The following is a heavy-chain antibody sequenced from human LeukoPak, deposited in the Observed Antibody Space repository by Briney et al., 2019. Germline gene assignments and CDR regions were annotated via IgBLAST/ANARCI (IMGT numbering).Heavy chain of an antibody. CDR1: GGSISSYY. J-gene: IGHJ4*02. CDR2: MYYSGST. V-gene: IGHV4-59*01. D-gene: IGHD3-9*01. CDR3: ARVDYDILTGYYTGFDY. Sequence: SETLSLTCTVSGGSISSYYWSWIRQPPGKGLEWIGSMYYSGSTNYNPSLRSRVTISVDTSKNQFSLKLSSVTAADTAVYYCARVDYDILTGYYTGFDYWGQGTLVTVSS.